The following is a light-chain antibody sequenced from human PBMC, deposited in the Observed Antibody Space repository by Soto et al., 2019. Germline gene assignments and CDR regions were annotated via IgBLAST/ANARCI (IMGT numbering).Light chain of an antibody. CDR1: QNLLYSSSNY. CDR3: QQYFSTLIT. V-gene: IGKV4-1*01. CDR2: WAS. Sequence: DIVMTQSPDSLAVSLGERATLSCKSSQNLLYSSSNYLAWYQQKPGQPPKLLIYWASSRATGVPDRFSGSGSGTDFTLTISSLQAEDVAIYYCQQYFSTLITFGQGTRLEIK. J-gene: IGKJ5*01.